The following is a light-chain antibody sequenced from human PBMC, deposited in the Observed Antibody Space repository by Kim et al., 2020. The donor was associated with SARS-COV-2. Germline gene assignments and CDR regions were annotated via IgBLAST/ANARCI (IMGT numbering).Light chain of an antibody. J-gene: IGLJ2*01. Sequence: PGKTATITCGGNSIGSKSVHWYQQKTGQAPILVIYFDSDRPSGIPERFSGSSSGNTATLTISTVEAGDEADYYCQVWDSSSDHPVVFGGGTQLTVL. V-gene: IGLV3-21*04. CDR2: FDS. CDR1: SIGSKS. CDR3: QVWDSSSDHPVV.